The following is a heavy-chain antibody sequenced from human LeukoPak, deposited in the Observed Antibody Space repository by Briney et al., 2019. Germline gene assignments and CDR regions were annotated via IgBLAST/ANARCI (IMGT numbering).Heavy chain of an antibody. CDR3: AKGFPFTVVNYYYMDV. CDR1: GFTFDDYA. D-gene: IGHD4-23*01. J-gene: IGHJ6*03. Sequence: PGGSLRLSCAASGFTFDDYAMHWVRQAPGKGLEWVSGISWNSGSIGYADSVKGRFTISRDNAKNSLYLQMNGLRAEDTALYYCAKGFPFTVVNYYYMDVWGKGTTVTVSS. CDR2: ISWNSGSI. V-gene: IGHV3-9*01.